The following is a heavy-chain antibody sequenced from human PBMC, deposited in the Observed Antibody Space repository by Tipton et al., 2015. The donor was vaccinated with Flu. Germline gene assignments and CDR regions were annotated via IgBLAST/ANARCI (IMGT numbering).Heavy chain of an antibody. CDR3: ARDLRGYSGYTGGDAFDV. CDR2: VSTSGST. D-gene: IGHD5-12*01. J-gene: IGHJ3*01. V-gene: IGHV4-4*07. CDR1: GGSFSGYY. Sequence: LRLSCAVYGGSFSGYYWSWIRQPPGKGLEWIGRVSTSGSTNYNASLESRVTMSRDTSKNQFSLRLRSATAADTALYYCARDLRGYSGYTGGDAFDVWGPGIMVTVSS.